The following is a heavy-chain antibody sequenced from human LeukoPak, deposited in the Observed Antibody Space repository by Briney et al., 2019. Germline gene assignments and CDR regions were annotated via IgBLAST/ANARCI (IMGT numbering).Heavy chain of an antibody. CDR1: GFTFSSYA. CDR3: ARRRAYSSSWYYFDY. D-gene: IGHD6-13*01. V-gene: IGHV3-23*01. CDR2: ISGSGGST. J-gene: IGHJ4*02. Sequence: GGSLRLSCAASGFTFSSYAMSWVREAPGKGLEWVSAISGSGGSTYYADSVKGRFTISRDNSKNTLYLQMNRLRAEDTAVYYCARRRAYSSSWYYFDYWGQGTLVTVSS.